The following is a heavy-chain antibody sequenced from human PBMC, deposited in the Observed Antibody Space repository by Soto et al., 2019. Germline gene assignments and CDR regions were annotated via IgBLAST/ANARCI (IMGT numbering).Heavy chain of an antibody. CDR3: SRVYSSSWYSPRAGFDY. D-gene: IGHD6-13*01. Sequence: GGSLRLSCAASGFTFNSYALHWVRQAPGKGLEWVAVISYDGSNKNYADSVKGRFTISRDNSKDTLYLQMNSLRPEDTAVYYCSRVYSSSWYSPRAGFDYWGQGTPVTVS. V-gene: IGHV3-30-3*01. J-gene: IGHJ4*02. CDR2: ISYDGSNK. CDR1: GFTFNSYA.